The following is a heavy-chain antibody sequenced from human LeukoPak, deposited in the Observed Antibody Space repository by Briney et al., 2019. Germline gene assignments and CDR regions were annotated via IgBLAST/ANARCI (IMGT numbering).Heavy chain of an antibody. J-gene: IGHJ4*02. CDR2: INQSGST. CDR1: GTSLSTYC. Sequence: SETLSLTCAVSGTSLSTYCWSWIRQPPEKGLEWVGEINQSGSTNYNPPLKSRVTISVDTSKNQFSLRLTSVTAADTAVYYCARAGGADSPQDLDYWGQGILVTVSS. V-gene: IGHV4-34*01. D-gene: IGHD3-22*01. CDR3: ARAGGADSPQDLDY.